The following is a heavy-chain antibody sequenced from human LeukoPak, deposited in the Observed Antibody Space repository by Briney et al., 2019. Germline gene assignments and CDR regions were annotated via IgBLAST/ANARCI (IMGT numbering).Heavy chain of an antibody. CDR2: IRYDGSNK. CDR1: GFTFSSYG. D-gene: IGHD3/OR15-3a*01. Sequence: GGSLRLSCAAFGFTFSSYGMHWVRQAPGKGLEWVAFIRYDGSNKYYADSVKGRFTISRDNSKNTLYLQMNSLRAEDTAVYYCAKVFPGLVDYFDYWGQGTLVTVSS. CDR3: AKVFPGLVDYFDY. J-gene: IGHJ4*02. V-gene: IGHV3-30*02.